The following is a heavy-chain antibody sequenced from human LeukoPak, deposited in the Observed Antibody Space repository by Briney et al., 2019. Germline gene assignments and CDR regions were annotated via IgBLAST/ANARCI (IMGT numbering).Heavy chain of an antibody. CDR1: GGSFSGYH. CDR2: INHSGST. D-gene: IGHD1-26*01. CDR3: ASWAGGSYYGWFDP. V-gene: IGHV4-34*01. Sequence: SETLSLTCAVYGGSFSGYHWSWIRQPPGKGLEWIGEINHSGSTNYNPSLKSRVTISVDTSKNQFSLKLSSVTAADTAVYYCASWAGGSYYGWFDPWGQGTLVTVSS. J-gene: IGHJ5*02.